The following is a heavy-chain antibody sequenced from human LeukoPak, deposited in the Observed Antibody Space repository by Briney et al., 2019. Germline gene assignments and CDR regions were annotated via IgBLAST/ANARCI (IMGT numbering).Heavy chain of an antibody. J-gene: IGHJ3*02. CDR2: ISSSSSYI. CDR1: GFTFSSYS. CDR3: AKPYGSGSANAFDI. Sequence: PGGSLRLSCAASGFTFSSYSMNWVRQAPGKGLEWVSSISSSSSYIYYADSVKGRFTISRDNAKNSLYLQMNSLRAEDTAVYYCAKPYGSGSANAFDIWGQGTMVTVSS. V-gene: IGHV3-21*01. D-gene: IGHD3-10*01.